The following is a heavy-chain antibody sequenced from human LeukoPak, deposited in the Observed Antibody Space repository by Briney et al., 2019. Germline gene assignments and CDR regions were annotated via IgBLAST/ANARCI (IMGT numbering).Heavy chain of an antibody. V-gene: IGHV3-23*01. CDR1: GFTLSSYD. CDR3: AQVRAPRQYYFDY. D-gene: IGHD1-26*01. J-gene: IGHJ4*02. CDR2: ISGSGGRT. Sequence: PGGSLRLSCAASGFTLSSYDMNWVRQAPGKGLEWVSAISGSGGRTYYADSVKGRFTISRDNSKNTLYLQMNSLRAEDTAVYYCAQVRAPRQYYFDYWGQGTLVTVSS.